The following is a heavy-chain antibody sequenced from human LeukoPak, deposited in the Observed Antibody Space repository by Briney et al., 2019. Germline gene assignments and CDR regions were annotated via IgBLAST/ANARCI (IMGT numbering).Heavy chain of an antibody. J-gene: IGHJ3*02. D-gene: IGHD3-22*01. CDR3: ARDGSMHYYDSSGPDAFDI. Sequence: SETLSLTCTVSGGSISSGGYYWSWIRQHPGKGLEWIGYIYYSGSTYYNPSLKSRVTISVDTSKNQFSLKLSSVTAADTAVYYCARDGSMHYYDSSGPDAFDIWGQGTMVTVSS. CDR2: IYYSGST. CDR1: GGSISSGGYY. V-gene: IGHV4-31*03.